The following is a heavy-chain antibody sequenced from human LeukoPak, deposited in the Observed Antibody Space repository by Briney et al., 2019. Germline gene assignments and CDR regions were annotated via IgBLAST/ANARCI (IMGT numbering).Heavy chain of an antibody. J-gene: IGHJ5*02. D-gene: IGHD4-17*01. CDR2: IYYSGST. CDR1: GGSISSGGYY. Sequence: SETLSLTCTVSGGSISSGGYYWGWIRQHPGKGLEWIGYIYYSGSTYYNPSLKSRVTISVDTSKNQSSLKLSSVTAADTAVYYCARDDYGDRGRGRFDPWGQGTLVTVSS. V-gene: IGHV4-31*03. CDR3: ARDDYGDRGRGRFDP.